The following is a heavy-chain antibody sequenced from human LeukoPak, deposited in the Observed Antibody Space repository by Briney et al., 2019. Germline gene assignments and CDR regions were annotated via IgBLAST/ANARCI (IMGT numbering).Heavy chain of an antibody. CDR1: GYTFTDYY. D-gene: IGHD3-16*02. J-gene: IGHJ4*02. Sequence: ASVKVSCKASGYTFTDYYMHWVRQAPGQGLEWMGWINLNSRGTNYAQKFQGRVTMTRDTSISTAYMELNRLRSEDTAVYYCARDSYDYVWGTYRPPGVDYWGQGTLVTVSS. V-gene: IGHV1-2*02. CDR3: ARDSYDYVWGTYRPPGVDY. CDR2: INLNSRGT.